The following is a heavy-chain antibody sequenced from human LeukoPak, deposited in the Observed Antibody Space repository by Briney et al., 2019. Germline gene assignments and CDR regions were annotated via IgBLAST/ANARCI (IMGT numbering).Heavy chain of an antibody. J-gene: IGHJ4*02. CDR3: AKEHLGNYGSGRYPDY. CDR1: GVTSSSYA. Sequence: GGSLRLSCAASGVTSSSYAMSWGRQAPGEGLEWGAAISGSGGSTYYAESVKGGCTTSRGNSKNTLYLQMNSLRAEDTAVYYCAKEHLGNYGSGRYPDYWGQGTLVTVSS. V-gene: IGHV3-23*01. D-gene: IGHD3-10*01. CDR2: ISGSGGST.